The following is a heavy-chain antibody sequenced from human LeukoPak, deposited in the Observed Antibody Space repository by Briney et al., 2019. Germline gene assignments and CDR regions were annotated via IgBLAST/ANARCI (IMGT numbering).Heavy chain of an antibody. V-gene: IGHV4-34*01. Sequence: SETLSLTCAVYGGSFSGYYWNWIRQPPGKGLEWIGEINQSGSTDYNPSLKSRVTISVDASKIQFSLKLSSVTAADTAVYYCAAGRYCSGGSCHENWFDPWGQGTLVTVSS. CDR1: GGSFSGYY. CDR3: AAGRYCSGGSCHENWFDP. CDR2: INQSGST. D-gene: IGHD2-15*01. J-gene: IGHJ5*02.